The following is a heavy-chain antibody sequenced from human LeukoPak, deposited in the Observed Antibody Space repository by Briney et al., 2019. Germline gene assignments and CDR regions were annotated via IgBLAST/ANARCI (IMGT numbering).Heavy chain of an antibody. Sequence: ASVKVSCKASGYTFTGYYMHWVRQAPGQGLEWMGWINPNSGGTNYAQKFQGRVTMTRDTYISTAYMELSRLRSDDTAVYYCAREGGIMTTVFGNWFDPWGQGTLVTVSS. CDR3: AREGGIMTTVFGNWFDP. CDR2: INPNSGGT. D-gene: IGHD3-3*01. CDR1: GYTFTGYY. J-gene: IGHJ5*02. V-gene: IGHV1-2*02.